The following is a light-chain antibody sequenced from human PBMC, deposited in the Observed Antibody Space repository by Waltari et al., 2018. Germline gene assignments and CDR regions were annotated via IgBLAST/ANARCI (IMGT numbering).Light chain of an antibody. V-gene: IGKV3-20*01. J-gene: IGKJ5*01. CDR1: ESITTNF. Sequence: DIVLTQSPVTLSLSPGERATLSCRASESITTNFIAWYQQKPGQAPRLLIHGASIRATGISDFFSGSGSGTDFTLTISRLEHEDFAVYYCQHYGRSAITFGQGTRLDIK. CDR3: QHYGRSAIT. CDR2: GAS.